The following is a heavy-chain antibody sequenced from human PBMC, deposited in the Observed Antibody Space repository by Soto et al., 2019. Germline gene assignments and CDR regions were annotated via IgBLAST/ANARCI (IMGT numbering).Heavy chain of an antibody. CDR1: GGSFSGYY. CDR3: ARTGSGVAAAGKVAYYYGMDV. V-gene: IGHV4-34*01. D-gene: IGHD6-13*01. J-gene: IGHJ6*02. Sequence: PSETLSLTCAVYGGSFSGYYWSWIRQPPGKGLEWIGEINHSGSTNYNPSLKSRVTISVDTSKNQFSLKLSSVTAADTAVYYCARTGSGVAAAGKVAYYYGMDVWGQGTTVTVSS. CDR2: INHSGST.